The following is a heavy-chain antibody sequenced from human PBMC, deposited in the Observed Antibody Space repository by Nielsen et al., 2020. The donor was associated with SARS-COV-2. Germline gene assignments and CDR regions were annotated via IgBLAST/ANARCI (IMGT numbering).Heavy chain of an antibody. CDR2: ISAYNGNT. CDR1: GYTFTRYY. CDR3: AREREVEEPFDY. V-gene: IGHV1-18*04. Sequence: ASVKVSCKASGYTFTRYYMHWVRQAPGQGLEWMGWISAYNGNTNYAQKLQGRVTMTTDTSTSTAYMELRSLRSDDTAVYYCAREREVEEPFDYWGQGTLVTVSS. J-gene: IGHJ4*02. D-gene: IGHD1-14*01.